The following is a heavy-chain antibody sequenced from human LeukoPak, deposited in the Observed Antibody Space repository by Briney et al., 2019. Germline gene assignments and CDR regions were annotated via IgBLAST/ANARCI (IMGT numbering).Heavy chain of an antibody. D-gene: IGHD6-13*01. V-gene: IGHV3-30*03. CDR1: GFTFSSYG. CDR3: ARDYIIAAAGPGYLDP. CDR2: ISYDGSNK. Sequence: GGSLRLSCAASGFTFSSYGMHWVRQAPGKGLEWVAVISYDGSNKYYADFVKGRFTISRDNSKNTLYLQMNSLRAEDTAVYYCARDYIIAAAGPGYLDPWGQGTLVTVSS. J-gene: IGHJ5*02.